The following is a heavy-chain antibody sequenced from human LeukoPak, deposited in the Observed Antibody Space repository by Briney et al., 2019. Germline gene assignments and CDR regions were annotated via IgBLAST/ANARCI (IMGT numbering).Heavy chain of an antibody. D-gene: IGHD6-25*01. Sequence: PGGSLRLSCAASGFTFSSYAMSWVRQAPGKGLEWVANIKKDGSEKYYVDSVKGRFTISRDNSKNTLYLQMNSLGAEDTAVYYCAKDSQIGSKSGYFDYWGQGTLVTVSS. J-gene: IGHJ4*02. CDR2: IKKDGSEK. V-gene: IGHV3-7*01. CDR3: AKDSQIGSKSGYFDY. CDR1: GFTFSSYA.